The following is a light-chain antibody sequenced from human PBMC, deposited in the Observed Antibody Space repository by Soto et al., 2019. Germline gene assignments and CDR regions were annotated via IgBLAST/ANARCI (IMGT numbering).Light chain of an antibody. J-gene: IGKJ1*01. Sequence: DFTPPPSTLSLSPGERATLSCRASQSVSSSYLARYQQKPGQAPRLLIYGASSRATGIPDRFSGSGSGTDFTLTISRLEPEDFAVYYCQQYGSSPTFGQGTKVDIK. CDR1: QSVSSSY. V-gene: IGKV3-20*01. CDR3: QQYGSSPT. CDR2: GAS.